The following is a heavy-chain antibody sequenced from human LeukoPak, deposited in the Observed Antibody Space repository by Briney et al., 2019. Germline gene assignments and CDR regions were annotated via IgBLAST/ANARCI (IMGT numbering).Heavy chain of an antibody. CDR2: INTDGTVT. J-gene: IGHJ4*02. Sequence: PGGSLRLSCAASVFTFSKYWMLWVRQARGKGLESVSRINTDGTVTTYADSVKRRFHVSRHNPDNTIFLQMNSVRDNDTAVYYCATKQWLAPPPDSWGQGPPLTVSS. CDR3: ATKQWLAPPPDS. CDR1: VFTFSKYW. D-gene: IGHD6-19*01. V-gene: IGHV3-74*03.